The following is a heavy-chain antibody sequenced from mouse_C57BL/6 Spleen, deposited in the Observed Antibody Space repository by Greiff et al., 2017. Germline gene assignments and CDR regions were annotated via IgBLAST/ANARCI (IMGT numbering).Heavy chain of an antibody. CDR1: GFTFSDYG. D-gene: IGHD2-5*01. Sequence: EVKLVESGGGLVKPGGSLKLSCAASGFTFSDYGMHWVRQAPEKGLEWVAYISSGSSTIYYADTVKGRFTISRDNAKNTLFLQMTSLRSEDTVMYYCARGRSNYVRAMDYWGQGTSVTVSS. CDR2: ISSGSSTI. CDR3: ARGRSNYVRAMDY. J-gene: IGHJ4*01. V-gene: IGHV5-17*01.